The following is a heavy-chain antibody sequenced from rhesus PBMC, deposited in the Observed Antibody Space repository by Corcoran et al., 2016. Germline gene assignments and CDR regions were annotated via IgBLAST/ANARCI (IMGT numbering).Heavy chain of an antibody. V-gene: IGHV3-16*02. J-gene: IGHJ4*01. CDR2: IKTKADGETA. CDR3: STYSSSH. CDR1: GFTFSNFW. D-gene: IGHD6-13*01. Sequence: EVQLVESGGGLVQPGGSLRLSCEASGFTFSNFWMGWVHQAPGKGLDWVGHIKTKADGETAAYAESVKGRFTISRDDSKNTLYLQMNSLKTEDTAVYYCSTYSSSHWGQGVLVTVSS.